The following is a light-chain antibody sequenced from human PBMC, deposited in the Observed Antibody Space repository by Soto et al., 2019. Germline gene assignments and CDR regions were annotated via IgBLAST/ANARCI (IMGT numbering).Light chain of an antibody. CDR3: SSYTSSSTLPYV. V-gene: IGLV2-14*01. Sequence: QSALTQPACVSGSPGQSITISCTGTSSDVGGYNYVSWYQQHPGKAPKLMIYDVSNRPSGVSNRFSGSKSGNTASLTISGLQAEDEADYYCSSYTSSSTLPYVFGTGTKLTVL. J-gene: IGLJ1*01. CDR2: DVS. CDR1: SSDVGGYNY.